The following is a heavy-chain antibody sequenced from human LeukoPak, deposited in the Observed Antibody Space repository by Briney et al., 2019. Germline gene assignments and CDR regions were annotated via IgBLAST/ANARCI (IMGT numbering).Heavy chain of an antibody. D-gene: IGHD6-19*01. CDR3: ARDRALAGTNVDAFYL. J-gene: IGHJ3*01. CDR2: INPNSGGT. V-gene: IGHV1-2*02. Sequence: ASVKVSCKASGYTFTGYYMHWVRQAPGQGLEWMGWINPNSGGTKYAQKFQGRVTVTRDTSISTAYMELSRLRSDDTAVYYCARDRALAGTNVDAFYLWGRGTKVTVSS. CDR1: GYTFTGYY.